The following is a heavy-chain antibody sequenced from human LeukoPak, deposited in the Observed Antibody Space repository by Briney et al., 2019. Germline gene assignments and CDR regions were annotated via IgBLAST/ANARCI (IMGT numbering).Heavy chain of an antibody. CDR2: IRHDGSNK. J-gene: IGHJ4*02. CDR3: AKDSPPTSEWLPDY. D-gene: IGHD3-3*01. Sequence: GGSLRLSCEASGFTFRSYGMHWVRQAPGKGLEWVAFIRHDGSNKYYADSVKGRFTISRDNSKSALFLNMDTVRADDTAFYYCAKDSPPTSEWLPDYWGQGTLVSISS. V-gene: IGHV3-30*02. CDR1: GFTFRSYG.